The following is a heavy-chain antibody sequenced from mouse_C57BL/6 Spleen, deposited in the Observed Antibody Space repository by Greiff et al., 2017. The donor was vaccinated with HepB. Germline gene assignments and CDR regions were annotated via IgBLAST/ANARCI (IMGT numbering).Heavy chain of an antibody. CDR3: TLRRECAE. V-gene: IGHV14-4*01. J-gene: IGHJ3*02. CDR1: GFNIKDDY. Sequence: EVQLQESGAELVRPGASVKLSCTASGFNIKDDYMHWVKQRPEQGLEWIGWIDPEDGDTAYASKFQGKATITADTSSSTAYLQLSSLTSEDTAVYYCTLRRECAEWGQGTLVTVSA. CDR2: IDPEDGDT. D-gene: IGHD2-12*01.